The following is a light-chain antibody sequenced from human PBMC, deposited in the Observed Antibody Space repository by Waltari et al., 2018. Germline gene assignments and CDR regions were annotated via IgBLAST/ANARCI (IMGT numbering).Light chain of an antibody. V-gene: IGLV2-23*02. CDR3: CSYAGSNTLM. Sequence: QSALTQPASVSGSPGQSITISCTGTSSDIGSYNLVSWYQYHPGKAPKLIIYEVSRRPLGVSSRFSGSNSGDTASLTVSGLQAEDEADYYCCSYAGSNTLMFGGGTKLTVL. J-gene: IGLJ3*02. CDR2: EVS. CDR1: SSDIGSYNL.